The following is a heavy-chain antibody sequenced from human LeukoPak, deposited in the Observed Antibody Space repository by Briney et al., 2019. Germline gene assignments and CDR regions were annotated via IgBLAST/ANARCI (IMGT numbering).Heavy chain of an antibody. CDR3: ARGGYGIYSSSWFDY. J-gene: IGHJ4*02. D-gene: IGHD6-13*01. CDR1: GFTFSSYE. V-gene: IGHV3-48*03. Sequence: PGGSLRLSCAASGFTFSSYEMNWVRQAPGKGLEWVSYISSSGSTIYYADSVKGRFTISRDNAKNSLYLQMNSLRAEDTAVYYCARGGYGIYSSSWFDYWGQGTLVTVSS. CDR2: ISSSGSTI.